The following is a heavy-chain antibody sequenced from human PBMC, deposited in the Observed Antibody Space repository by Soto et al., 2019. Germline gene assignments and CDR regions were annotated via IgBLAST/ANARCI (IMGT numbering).Heavy chain of an antibody. CDR2: IDPSDFYT. D-gene: IGHD3-3*01. CDR1: GYNFISYW. V-gene: IGHV5-10-1*01. CDR3: ARPNDFWSGYEGY. J-gene: IGHJ4*02. Sequence: PGESLKISCKGSGYNFISYWISWVRQMPGKGLEWMGMIDPSDFYTNYSPSFQGHVTISADKPISTAYLQWSSLKASDTAMYYCARPNDFWSGYEGYWGQGTLVTVSS.